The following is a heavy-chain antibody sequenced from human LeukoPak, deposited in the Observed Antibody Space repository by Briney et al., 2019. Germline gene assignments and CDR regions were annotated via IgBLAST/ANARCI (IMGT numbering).Heavy chain of an antibody. CDR1: GGSFSGYY. Sequence: PSETLSLTCAVYGGSFSGYYWSWIRPPPGKGLEWIGEINHSGSTNYNPSLKSRVTISVDTSKNQFSLKLSSVTAADTAVYYCARIPYCSSTSCYGVRRGYYFDYWGQGTLVTVSS. CDR2: INHSGST. V-gene: IGHV4-34*01. J-gene: IGHJ4*02. CDR3: ARIPYCSSTSCYGVRRGYYFDY. D-gene: IGHD2-2*01.